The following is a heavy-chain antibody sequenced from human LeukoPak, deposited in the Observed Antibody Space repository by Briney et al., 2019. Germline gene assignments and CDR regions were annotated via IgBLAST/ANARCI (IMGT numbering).Heavy chain of an antibody. CDR2: IYHSGST. CDR1: GYSISSGYY. V-gene: IGHV4-38-2*01. J-gene: IGHJ4*02. CDR3: ASQNTYYYDSSGYYFDY. Sequence: PSETLSLTCAVSGYSISSGYYWGWIRQPPGKGLEWIGSIYHSGSTYYNPSLKSRVTISVDTSKNQFSLELSSVTAADTAVYYCASQNTYYYDSSGYYFDYWGQGTLVTVSS. D-gene: IGHD3-22*01.